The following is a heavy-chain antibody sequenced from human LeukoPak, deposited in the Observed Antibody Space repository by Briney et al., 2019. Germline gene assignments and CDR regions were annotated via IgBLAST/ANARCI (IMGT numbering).Heavy chain of an antibody. J-gene: IGHJ5*02. D-gene: IGHD6-19*01. Sequence: ASVKVSCKASGCTFTGYYMHWVRQAPGQGLEWMGWINPNSGGTNYAQKFQGRVTMTRDTSISTAYMELSRLRSDDTAVYYCARGGWYGGSTWFDPWGQGTLVTVSS. V-gene: IGHV1-2*02. CDR1: GCTFTGYY. CDR3: ARGGWYGGSTWFDP. CDR2: INPNSGGT.